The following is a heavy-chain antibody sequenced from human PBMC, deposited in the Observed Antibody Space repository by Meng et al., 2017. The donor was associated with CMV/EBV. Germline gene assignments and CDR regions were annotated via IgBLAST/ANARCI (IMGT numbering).Heavy chain of an antibody. D-gene: IGHD2-2*01. CDR2: IYTSGST. V-gene: IGHV4-4*07. J-gene: IGHJ5*02. Sequence: VQLQESGPGLVKPSEILSLTCTVSGGSSSSYCWSWILQPAGKGLAWMGRIYTSGSTNYNPSLKSRVTMSVDTSKNQFSLKLSSVTAADTAVYYCARDLMNCSSTSCANWFDPWGQGTLVTVSS. CDR1: GGSSSSYC. CDR3: ARDLMNCSSTSCANWFDP.